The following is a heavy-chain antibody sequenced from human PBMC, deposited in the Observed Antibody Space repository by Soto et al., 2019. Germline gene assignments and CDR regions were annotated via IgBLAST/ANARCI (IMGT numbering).Heavy chain of an antibody. J-gene: IGHJ6*02. V-gene: IGHV3-23*01. Sequence: GGSLRLSCAASGFTFSSYAMSWVRQAPGKGLEWVSAISGSGGSTYYADSVKGRFTISRDNSKNTLYLQMNSLRAEDTAVYYCAKDWGSIMITFGGVIVPSNYYGMDVWGQGTTVTVSS. CDR1: GFTFSSYA. CDR3: AKDWGSIMITFGGVIVPSNYYGMDV. D-gene: IGHD3-16*02. CDR2: ISGSGGST.